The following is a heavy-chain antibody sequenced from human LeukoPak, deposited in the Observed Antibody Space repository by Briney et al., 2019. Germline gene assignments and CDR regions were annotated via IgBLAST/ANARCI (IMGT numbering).Heavy chain of an antibody. J-gene: IGHJ4*02. Sequence: GGSLRLSCAASGFTFSSYWISWVRQAPGKGLEWVSYIRPDGNEKFYMDSVKGRFTISRDNAKNSLYLQMDSLRVDDTAVYYCARGRGFDSWGQGDLVTISS. CDR1: GFTFSSYW. CDR2: IRPDGNEK. CDR3: ARGRGFDS. V-gene: IGHV3-7*01.